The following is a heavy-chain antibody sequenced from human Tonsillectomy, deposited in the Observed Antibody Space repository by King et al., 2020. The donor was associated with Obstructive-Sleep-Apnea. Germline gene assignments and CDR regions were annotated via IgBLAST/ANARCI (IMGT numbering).Heavy chain of an antibody. CDR2: ISYDGGNK. Sequence: VQLVESGGGVVQPGRSLRLSCAASGFPFSSYAMDWVRQAPGKGLEWVAVISYDGGNKYYADSVKGRFTISRDNSKNTLYLQMNSLRAEDTAVYYCAREIVPTWGGHWGQGTLVTVSS. CDR3: AREIVPTWGGH. J-gene: IGHJ4*02. CDR1: GFPFSSYA. D-gene: IGHD5-12*01. V-gene: IGHV3-30*04.